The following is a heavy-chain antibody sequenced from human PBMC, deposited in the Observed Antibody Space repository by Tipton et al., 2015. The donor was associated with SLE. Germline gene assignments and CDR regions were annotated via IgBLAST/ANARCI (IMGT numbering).Heavy chain of an antibody. V-gene: IGHV3-72*01. Sequence: SLRLSCAASGFTFSDHYMDWVRQAPGKGLEWVGRTRNKANSYTTEYAASVKGRFTISRDDSKNSLYLQVNSLKTEDTAVYYCARGGATWAYYYYMDVWGKGTTVTVSS. CDR1: GFTFSDHY. CDR2: TRNKANSYTT. J-gene: IGHJ6*03. D-gene: IGHD2-21*01. CDR3: ARGGATWAYYYYMDV.